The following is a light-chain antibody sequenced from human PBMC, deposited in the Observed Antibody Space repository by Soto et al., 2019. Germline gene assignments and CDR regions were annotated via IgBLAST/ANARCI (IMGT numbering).Light chain of an antibody. Sequence: DIQLTQSPSFLSASVGDRVTITCRASQGISSYLAWYQQKPGKAPKLLIDAASTLQSGVPSRFSGSGSGTDFTLTISSLQPEDFVTYYCQQLNSYPSFGPGTKVDIK. CDR1: QGISSY. CDR3: QQLNSYPS. V-gene: IGKV1-9*01. J-gene: IGKJ3*01. CDR2: AAS.